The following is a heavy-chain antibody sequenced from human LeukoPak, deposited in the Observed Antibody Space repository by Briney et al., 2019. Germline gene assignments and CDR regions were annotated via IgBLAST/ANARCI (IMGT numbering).Heavy chain of an antibody. CDR2: INHSGST. CDR3: TRGSIAYYYMDV. D-gene: IGHD3-22*01. V-gene: IGHV4-34*01. Sequence: SETLSLTCAVYGWSFSGYYWSWIRQPPGKGLEWIGEINHSGSTNYNPSLKSRVTISVDTSKNQFSLKLSSVTAADTAVYYCTRGSIAYYYMDVWGKGTTVTISS. CDR1: GWSFSGYY. J-gene: IGHJ6*03.